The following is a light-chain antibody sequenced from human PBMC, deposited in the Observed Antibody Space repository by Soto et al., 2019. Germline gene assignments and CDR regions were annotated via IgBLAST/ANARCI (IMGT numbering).Light chain of an antibody. V-gene: IGKV1-27*01. J-gene: IGKJ2*01. CDR1: QGISNY. Sequence: DIQMTQSPSSLSASVGDRVTITCRASQGISNYLAWYQQKPGKVPKLLIYAASTLQSGVPSRFRGSGSGTDFTLTISCLQPEDVASYYCQKYNSAPYTFGQGTKLELK. CDR2: AAS. CDR3: QKYNSAPYT.